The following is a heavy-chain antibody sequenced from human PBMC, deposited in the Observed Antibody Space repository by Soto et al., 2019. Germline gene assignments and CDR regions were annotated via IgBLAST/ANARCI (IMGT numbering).Heavy chain of an antibody. CDR1: GYTFTNND. CDR2: MNPGSGDT. Sequence: ASVKVSCKASGYTFTNNDVSWVRQATGQGLEWMGWMNPGSGDTGYAQKFQGRVTMTRDISIATAYMDLNSLTSEDTAIYYCARMESFGSLNWFDPWGKGTLLTVSS. V-gene: IGHV1-8*02. D-gene: IGHD5-18*01. CDR3: ARMESFGSLNWFDP. J-gene: IGHJ5*02.